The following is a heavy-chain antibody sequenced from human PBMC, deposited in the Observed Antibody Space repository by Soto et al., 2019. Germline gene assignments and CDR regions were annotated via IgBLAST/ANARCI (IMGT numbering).Heavy chain of an antibody. CDR1: GGSISSYY. CDR3: ASSPGYCSGGSCYWFDP. CDR2: INYSGST. D-gene: IGHD2-15*01. V-gene: IGHV4-59*01. Sequence: PSETLSLTCTVSGGSISSYYWSWIRQPPGKGLEWIGYINYSGSTNYNPSLKSRVTISVDTSKNQFSLKLTSVTAADTAVYYCASSPGYCSGGSCYWFDPWGQGALVTVSS. J-gene: IGHJ5*02.